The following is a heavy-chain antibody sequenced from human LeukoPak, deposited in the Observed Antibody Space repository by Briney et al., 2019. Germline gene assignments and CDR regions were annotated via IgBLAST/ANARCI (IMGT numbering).Heavy chain of an antibody. CDR2: IYNRGST. V-gene: IGHV4-59*01. CDR3: ARWRPYYYRDFDY. Sequence: SETLSLTCTVSGVSIGNYYWSWIRQPPGKGLEWIGYIYNRGSTNYNPSLKSRVTISVDTSKNQCSLKLTSVTAADTAVYYCARWRPYYYRDFDYWGQGTLVTVS. J-gene: IGHJ4*02. CDR1: GVSIGNYY. D-gene: IGHD1-26*01.